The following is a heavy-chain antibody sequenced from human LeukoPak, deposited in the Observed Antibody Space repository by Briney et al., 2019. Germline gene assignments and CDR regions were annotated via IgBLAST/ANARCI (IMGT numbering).Heavy chain of an antibody. V-gene: IGHV4-39*01. J-gene: IGHJ4*02. Sequence: WXRQHPGKXLXXIGHISYSGSTYYTPSLKSRVTISVDTSKNQFSLKLSSVTAADTAVYYCARYSGSPLVYFDYWGQGSLVTVSS. D-gene: IGHD1-26*01. CDR3: ARYSGSPLVYFDY. CDR2: ISYSGST.